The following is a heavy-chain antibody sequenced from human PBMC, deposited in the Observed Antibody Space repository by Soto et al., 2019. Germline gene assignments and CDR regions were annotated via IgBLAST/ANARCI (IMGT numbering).Heavy chain of an antibody. J-gene: IGHJ6*02. CDR3: AKGTTVTTGGNYYYGMDV. CDR2: ISGSGGST. D-gene: IGHD4-17*01. Sequence: GGSLRLSCAASGFTFSSYAMSWVRQAPGKGLEWVSAISGSGGSTYYADSVKGRFTISRDNSKNTLYPQMNSLRAEDTAVYYCAKGTTVTTGGNYYYGMDVWGQGTTVTVSS. CDR1: GFTFSSYA. V-gene: IGHV3-23*01.